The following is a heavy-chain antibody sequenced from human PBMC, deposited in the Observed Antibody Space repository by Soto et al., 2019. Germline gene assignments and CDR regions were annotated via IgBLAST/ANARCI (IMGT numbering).Heavy chain of an antibody. CDR3: ARRIAARQDYYYGMDV. J-gene: IGHJ6*02. D-gene: IGHD6-6*01. V-gene: IGHV1-69*13. CDR2: IIPIFGTA. Sequence: SVKVSCKASGVTFSSYSISWVRQAPGQGLEWMGGIIPIFGTANYAQKFQGRVTITADESTSTAYMELSSLRSEDTAVYYCARRIAARQDYYYGMDVWGQGTTVTVSS. CDR1: GVTFSSYS.